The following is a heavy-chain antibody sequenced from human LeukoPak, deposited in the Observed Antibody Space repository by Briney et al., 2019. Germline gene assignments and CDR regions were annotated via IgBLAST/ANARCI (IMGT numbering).Heavy chain of an antibody. V-gene: IGHV1-69*13. J-gene: IGHJ6*02. CDR2: IIPIFGTT. CDR1: GGTFSTSG. Sequence: SVKVSCTTSGGTFSTSGISWVRQAPGQGLEWMGGIIPIFGTTKYAQKFQGRVTITADESTSTAYMELSSLRSEDTALYFCARGGGLQFQSDSMDVWGQGTTVTVSS. CDR3: ARGGGLQFQSDSMDV. D-gene: IGHD4-11*01.